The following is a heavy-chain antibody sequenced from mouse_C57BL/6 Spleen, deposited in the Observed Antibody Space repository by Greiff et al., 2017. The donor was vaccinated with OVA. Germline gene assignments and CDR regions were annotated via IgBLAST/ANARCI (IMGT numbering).Heavy chain of an antibody. CDR1: GFNIKDYY. CDR3: ARPQTLSYYSNYDDYAMDY. J-gene: IGHJ4*01. D-gene: IGHD2-5*01. Sequence: EVQLQQSGAELVKPGASVKLSCTASGFNIKDYYMHWVKQRTEQGLEWIGRIDPEDGETKYAPKFQGKATITADTSSNTAYLQLSSLTSEDTAVYYCARPQTLSYYSNYDDYAMDYWGQGTSVTVSS. CDR2: IDPEDGET. V-gene: IGHV14-2*01.